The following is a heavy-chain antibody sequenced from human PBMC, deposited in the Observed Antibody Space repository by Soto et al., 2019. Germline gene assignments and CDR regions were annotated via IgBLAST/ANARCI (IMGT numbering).Heavy chain of an antibody. V-gene: IGHV1-69*02. CDR2: FIPILDME. Sequence: QVQVVQSGAEVKKPESSVKVSCKPSGGTFNTYTVNWVRLAPGHGLEWMGRFIPILDMENYAQKFQDRVTIPADRSTFTAYMELNSLTSDDTAVYYCAITYCRDNSCPRDFDFWGPGTRVTVSS. D-gene: IGHD2-21*01. CDR1: GGTFNTYT. J-gene: IGHJ4*02. CDR3: AITYCRDNSCPRDFDF.